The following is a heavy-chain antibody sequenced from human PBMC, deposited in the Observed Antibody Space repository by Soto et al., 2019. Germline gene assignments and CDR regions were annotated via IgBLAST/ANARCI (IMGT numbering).Heavy chain of an antibody. CDR1: GYNFATNW. CDR3: ARHIAAAAQFDL. D-gene: IGHD6-13*01. CDR2: IYPRDSDT. V-gene: IGHV5-51*01. Sequence: EVQLVQSGAEVKKPGESLKISCKGSGYNFATNWIAWVRQMPGKGLEWMGIIYPRDSDTRYSPSFPGQVTISADKTVSTAYLQWSRLKASDSAMYYCARHIAAAAQFDLWGQGTLVTVSS. J-gene: IGHJ4*02.